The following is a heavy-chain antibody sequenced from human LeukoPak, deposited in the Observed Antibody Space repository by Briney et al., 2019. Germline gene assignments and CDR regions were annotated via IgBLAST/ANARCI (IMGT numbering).Heavy chain of an antibody. V-gene: IGHV3-23*01. J-gene: IGHJ4*02. D-gene: IGHD3-3*01. Sequence: AGGSLRLSCIVSGFIFSNYAMSWVRQAPGKGLEWVSIITGSGGDSYYADSVKGRFTLSRDNSKNTLYLQMNSLRAEDTALYFCAKKSLWSGPFDYWGQGTLVTVSS. CDR3: AKKSLWSGPFDY. CDR1: GFIFSNYA. CDR2: ITGSGGDS.